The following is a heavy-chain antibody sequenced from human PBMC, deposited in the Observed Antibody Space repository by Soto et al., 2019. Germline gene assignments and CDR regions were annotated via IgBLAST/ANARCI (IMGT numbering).Heavy chain of an antibody. Sequence: QVQLQESGPGLVKPSETLSLTCTVSGGFVSSGSYYWSWMRQPPGKGLEWIGYIYYSGSTNYNPSLKSRISTSADTSKHLFSLKLISLTAADTAVYYWAREGGRYSYDMFEYWGQGTLVTVSS. J-gene: IGHJ4*02. D-gene: IGHD5-18*01. CDR3: AREGGRYSYDMFEY. V-gene: IGHV4-61*01. CDR1: GGFVSSGSYY. CDR2: IYYSGST.